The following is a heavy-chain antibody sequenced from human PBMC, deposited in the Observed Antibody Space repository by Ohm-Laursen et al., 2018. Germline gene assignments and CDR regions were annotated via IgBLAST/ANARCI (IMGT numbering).Heavy chain of an antibody. Sequence: SLRLSCTASGFTFSRYSMNWVRQAPGKGLEWVSSISISTSYIYYADSVKGRFTISRDNARNSLYLQMNSLRADDTAVYYCARVSNYPRKDFQHWGQGTLVTVSS. J-gene: IGHJ1*01. CDR1: GFTFSRYS. D-gene: IGHD4/OR15-4a*01. CDR2: ISISTSYI. V-gene: IGHV3-21*01. CDR3: ARVSNYPRKDFQH.